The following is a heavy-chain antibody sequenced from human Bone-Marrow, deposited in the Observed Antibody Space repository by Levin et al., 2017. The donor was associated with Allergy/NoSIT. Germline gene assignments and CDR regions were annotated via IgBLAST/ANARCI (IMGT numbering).Heavy chain of an antibody. CDR2: INPSGGST. V-gene: IGHV1-46*01. CDR1: GYTFTSYY. D-gene: IGHD2-21*01. Sequence: ASVKVSCKASGYTFTSYYIHWVRQAPGQGPEWMGIINPSGGSTHYAQKFQDRVSMTTDTSTSTLYMELSSLTSEDTAVYFCARVEKGAAPLGWYYGMDVWGQGTTVTVSS. J-gene: IGHJ6*02. CDR3: ARVEKGAAPLGWYYGMDV.